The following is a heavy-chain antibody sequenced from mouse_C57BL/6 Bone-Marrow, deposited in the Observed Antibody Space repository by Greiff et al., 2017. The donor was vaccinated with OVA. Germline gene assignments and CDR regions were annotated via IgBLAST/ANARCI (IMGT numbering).Heavy chain of an antibody. V-gene: IGHV3-6*01. J-gene: IGHJ4*01. Sequence: EVKLVESGPGLVKPSQSLSLTCSVTGYSITSGYYWNWIRRFPGNKLEWMGYISYDGSNNYNPSLKNRISITRDTSKNQFFLKLNSVTTEDTATYYCARDRLLSAMDYWGQGTSVTVSS. D-gene: IGHD1-2*01. CDR1: GYSITSGYY. CDR3: ARDRLLSAMDY. CDR2: ISYDGSN.